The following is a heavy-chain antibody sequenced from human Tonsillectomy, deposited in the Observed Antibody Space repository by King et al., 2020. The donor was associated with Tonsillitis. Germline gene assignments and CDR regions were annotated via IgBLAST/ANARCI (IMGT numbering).Heavy chain of an antibody. Sequence: VQLVESGGGVVQPGRSLRLSCAASGFTFSGYAMHWVRQAPGKGLEWVAVISNDGSKKYYADSVKGRFTISRDNSKNTLFLQMNSLRAEDTAVYYCAGGTTVVAAVDYWGQGTLVTVSS. D-gene: IGHD4-23*01. CDR1: GFTFSGYA. V-gene: IGHV3-30-3*01. CDR2: ISNDGSKK. CDR3: AGGTTVVAAVDY. J-gene: IGHJ4*02.